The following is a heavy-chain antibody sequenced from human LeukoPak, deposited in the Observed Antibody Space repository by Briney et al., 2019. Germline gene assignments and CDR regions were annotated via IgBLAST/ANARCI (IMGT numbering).Heavy chain of an antibody. Sequence: GGSLRLSCAVSGFTFSDYWMTWVRQAPGRGLEWVANIKEDGSDKQYVDSVQGRFTISRDNAENSLYLQMNSLRAEDTAVYYCVRESSVWVGPGIGRPLEVWGKGTAVTVSS. J-gene: IGHJ6*04. CDR2: IKEDGSDK. CDR3: VRESSVWVGPGIGRPLEV. V-gene: IGHV3-7*01. CDR1: GFTFSDYW. D-gene: IGHD3-16*01.